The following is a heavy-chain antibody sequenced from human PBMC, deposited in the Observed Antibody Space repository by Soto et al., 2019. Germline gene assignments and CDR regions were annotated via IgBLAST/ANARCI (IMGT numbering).Heavy chain of an antibody. CDR3: VRLIGNSWLDT. CDR2: ISWNSGNI. D-gene: IGHD2-8*01. J-gene: IGHJ5*02. CDR1: GFTFHNYA. V-gene: IGHV3-9*01. Sequence: LSLSCAASGFTFHNYAMHWVRQAPGKGLEWVAGISWNSGNIDFGDSVKGRFTISRDNAKNSLYLQMNSPRPEDTAVYYCVRLIGNSWLDTWGQGTLVTVSS.